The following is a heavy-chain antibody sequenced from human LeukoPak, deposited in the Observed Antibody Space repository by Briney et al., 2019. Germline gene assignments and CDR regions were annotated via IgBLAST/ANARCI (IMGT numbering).Heavy chain of an antibody. J-gene: IGHJ4*02. Sequence: ASVKVSCKASGHTFSSYGITWVRQAPGEGLEWMGWISVYNGNTNYAQNLQARVTMTTDTSTSTAYMDLRRLRSDDTAVYYCARVTYYYDASGADSYFDFWGQGTLVTVSS. V-gene: IGHV1-18*01. CDR3: ARVTYYYDASGADSYFDF. D-gene: IGHD3-22*01. CDR1: GHTFSSYG. CDR2: ISVYNGNT.